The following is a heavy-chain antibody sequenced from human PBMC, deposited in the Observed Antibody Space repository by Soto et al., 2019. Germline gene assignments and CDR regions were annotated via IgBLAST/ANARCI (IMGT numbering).Heavy chain of an antibody. CDR1: GFTFSSYG. Sequence: QVQLVESGGGVVQPGRSLRLSCAASGFTFSSYGMHWVRQAPGKGLEWVAVIWNDGSNKYYADSVKGRFTISRDNSKNTLYLQMNSLRGEDTAVYYCARRGIAVYWGQGTLVTVSS. V-gene: IGHV3-33*01. CDR2: IWNDGSNK. J-gene: IGHJ4*02. D-gene: IGHD6-19*01. CDR3: ARRGIAVY.